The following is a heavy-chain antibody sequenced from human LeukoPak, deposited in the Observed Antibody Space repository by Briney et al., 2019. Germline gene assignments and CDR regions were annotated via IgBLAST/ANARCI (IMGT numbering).Heavy chain of an antibody. D-gene: IGHD3-3*01. CDR2: INPSGGST. Sequence: ASVKVSCKASGYTFTSYYMHWVRQAPGQGLEWMGIINPSGGSTSYAQKFQGRVTMTRDMSTSTVYMELSSLRSEDTAVYYCARPRYDFWSGYYHGDYFDYWGQGTLVTVSS. CDR1: GYTFTSYY. J-gene: IGHJ4*02. CDR3: ARPRYDFWSGYYHGDYFDY. V-gene: IGHV1-46*01.